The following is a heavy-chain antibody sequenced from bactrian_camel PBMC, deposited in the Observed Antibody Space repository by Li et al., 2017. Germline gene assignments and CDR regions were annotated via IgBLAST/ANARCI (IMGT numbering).Heavy chain of an antibody. CDR2: LDSGGST. CDR1: GATYIKHS. D-gene: IGHD4*01. Sequence: QVQLVESGGGSVQAGGSLRLSCAASGATYIKHSMGWFRQSSGKEREGVAGLDSGGSTTYADSVKGRFTISKDNAKNTLTLQMNSLKPEDTAVYYCVRDLMSWRLLNYWGQGTQVTVS. CDR3: VRDLMSWRLLNY. J-gene: IGHJ4*01. V-gene: IGHV3S53*01.